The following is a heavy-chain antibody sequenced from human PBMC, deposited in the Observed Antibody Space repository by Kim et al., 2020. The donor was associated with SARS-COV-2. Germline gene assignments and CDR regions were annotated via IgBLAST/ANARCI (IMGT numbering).Heavy chain of an antibody. Sequence: SETLSLTCTVSGGSISSGGYYWSWIRQHPGKGLEWIGYIYYSGSTYYNPSLKSRVTISVDTSKNQFSLKLSSVTAADTAVYYCARDKIASQDAFDIWGQGTTVTVSS. J-gene: IGHJ3*02. D-gene: IGHD2-21*01. V-gene: IGHV4-31*03. CDR2: IYYSGST. CDR1: GGSISSGGYY. CDR3: ARDKIASQDAFDI.